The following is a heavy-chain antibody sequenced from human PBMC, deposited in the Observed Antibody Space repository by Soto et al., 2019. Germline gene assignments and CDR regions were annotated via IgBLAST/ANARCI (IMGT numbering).Heavy chain of an antibody. CDR2: TSGSGGST. D-gene: IGHD6-6*01. CDR3: ANLGASSSSYYYCMDV. V-gene: IGHV3-23*01. Sequence: PGGSLRLSCAASAFTFSSYAMSWVRQPPGKGMEWVSATSGSGGSTYYADSVKGRFTISRDNSKNTLYLQMNSLRAEDTAVYYCANLGASSSSYYYCMDVWGQGTTVTVSS. J-gene: IGHJ6*02. CDR1: AFTFSSYA.